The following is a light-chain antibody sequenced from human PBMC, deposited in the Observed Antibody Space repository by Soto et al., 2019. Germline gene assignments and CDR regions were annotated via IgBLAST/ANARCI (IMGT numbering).Light chain of an antibody. CDR2: EGS. J-gene: IGLJ3*02. Sequence: QSVLTQPASVSGSPGQSITISCTGTSSDVGSYNLVAWYQQHPGKAPKLMIYEGSKRPSGVSNRFSGSKSGNTASLTISGLQAEDEADYYCCSYAGSSLWVFGGGTKRTVL. V-gene: IGLV2-23*01. CDR1: SSDVGSYNL. CDR3: CSYAGSSLWV.